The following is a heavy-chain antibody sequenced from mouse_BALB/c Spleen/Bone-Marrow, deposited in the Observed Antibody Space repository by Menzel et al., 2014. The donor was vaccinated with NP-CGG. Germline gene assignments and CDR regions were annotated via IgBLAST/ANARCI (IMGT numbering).Heavy chain of an antibody. D-gene: IGHD2-4*01. CDR2: IYPGDGDT. CDR1: GYAFSSSW. V-gene: IGHV1-82*01. J-gene: IGHJ2*01. CDR3: ARMGRLRRGDY. Sequence: VQLQQSGPELVKPGASVKISCKASGYAFSSSWMNWVKQRPGQGLEWIGRIYPGDGDTNYNGKFKGKATLTAYKSSSTAYMQLSSLTSVDSAVYFCARMGRLRRGDYWGQGTTLTVSS.